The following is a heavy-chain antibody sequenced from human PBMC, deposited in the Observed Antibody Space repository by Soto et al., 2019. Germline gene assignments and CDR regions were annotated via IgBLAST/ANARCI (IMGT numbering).Heavy chain of an antibody. CDR2: VYFSGNT. V-gene: IGHV4-59*01. J-gene: IGHJ5*02. Sequence: QVQLQESGPGLVKPSETLSLTCTFSGGSLSSYYWTWIRQSPGKGLEWIGYVYFSGNTNYNSSLKSQVTISIDTSKNQFSLRLASVTAADTAFYYCGSVRPSGYVLSWGQGTLVTVSS. CDR3: GSVRPSGYVLS. D-gene: IGHD6-25*01. CDR1: GGSLSSYY.